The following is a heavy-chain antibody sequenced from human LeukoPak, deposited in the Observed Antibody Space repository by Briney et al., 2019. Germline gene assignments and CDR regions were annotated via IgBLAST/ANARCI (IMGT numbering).Heavy chain of an antibody. V-gene: IGHV4-59*01. CDR1: GGSISSYY. Sequence: SETLSLTCTVSGGSISSYYWSWIRQPPGKGLEWIGYIYYSGSTNYNPSLKSRVTISVDTSKNQFSLKLSSVTAADTAVYYCAREAGTGYWFDPWGQGTLVTVSS. CDR2: IYYSGST. D-gene: IGHD6-13*01. J-gene: IGHJ5*02. CDR3: AREAGTGYWFDP.